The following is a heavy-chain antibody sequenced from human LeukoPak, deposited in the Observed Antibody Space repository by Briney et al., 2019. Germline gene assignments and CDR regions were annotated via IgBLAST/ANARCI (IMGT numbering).Heavy chain of an antibody. CDR3: TQNNY. V-gene: IGHV3-73*01. Sequence: HPGGSLRLSCAASGFTFSGSPILWVRQASGKELEWVGRIRGKADNYATAYAASVQGRCTISRDDSQNTAYLQLNSLKTEDTAVYYCTQNNYWGQGALVTVSS. CDR1: GFTFSGSP. J-gene: IGHJ4*02. CDR2: IRGKADNYAT.